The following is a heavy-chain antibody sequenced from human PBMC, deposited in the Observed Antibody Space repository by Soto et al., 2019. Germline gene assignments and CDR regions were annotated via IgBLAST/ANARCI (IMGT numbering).Heavy chain of an antibody. J-gene: IGHJ6*02. Sequence: ASVKVSCKASGYTFTGYYMHWVRQAPGQGLEWMGWINPNSGGTNYAQKFQGRVTMTRDTSISTAYMELSRLRSDDTAVYYRARDLGRLGSLGGMDVWGQGTTVTVSS. CDR3: ARDLGRLGSLGGMDV. CDR1: GYTFTGYY. CDR2: INPNSGGT. V-gene: IGHV1-2*02. D-gene: IGHD3-16*01.